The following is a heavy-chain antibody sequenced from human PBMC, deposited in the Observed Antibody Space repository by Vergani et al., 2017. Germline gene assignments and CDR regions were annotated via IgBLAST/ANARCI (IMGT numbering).Heavy chain of an antibody. CDR2: IFSNDEK. V-gene: IGHV2-26*01. D-gene: IGHD5-18*01. J-gene: IGHJ4*02. Sequence: QVTLQESGPVLVKPTETLTLTCTVSGFSLSNARMGVSWIRQPPGKALEWLAHIFSNDEKSYSTSLKSRLTISKDTSKSQVVLTITNMDPVDTATYYCARITSYGYRDYFDYWGQGTLVTVSS. CDR3: ARITSYGYRDYFDY. CDR1: GFSLSNARMG.